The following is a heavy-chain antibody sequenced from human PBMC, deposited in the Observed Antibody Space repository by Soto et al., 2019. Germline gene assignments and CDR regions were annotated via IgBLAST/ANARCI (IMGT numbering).Heavy chain of an antibody. CDR2: IDPSDSQT. CDR1: GYSVAGYG. Sequence: PVESLQISCNGSGYSVAGYGITWVRQKPGKGLEWMGRIDPSDSQTYYSPSFRGHVTISVTKSITTVFLQWSSLRASDTAMYYCARQIYDSDTGPNFQYYFDSWGQGTPVTVSS. CDR3: ARQIYDSDTGPNFQYYFDS. D-gene: IGHD3-22*01. V-gene: IGHV5-10-1*01. J-gene: IGHJ4*02.